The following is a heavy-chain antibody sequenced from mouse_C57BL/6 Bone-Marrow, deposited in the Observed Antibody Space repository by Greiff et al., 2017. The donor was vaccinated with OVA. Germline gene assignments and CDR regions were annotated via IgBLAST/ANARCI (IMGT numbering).Heavy chain of an antibody. CDR3: ARSERLRDYLDY. Sequence: QVQLQQSGAELVRPGASVKLSCKASGYTFTDYYISWVKQRPGQGLEWIARIYPGSGNIYYNEMFKGKATLTAEKSSSTAYMQLSSLTSDDSAVYFCARSERLRDYLDYGGQGTTLTVSS. CDR1: GYTFTDYY. V-gene: IGHV1-76*01. J-gene: IGHJ2*01. CDR2: IYPGSGNI. D-gene: IGHD2-2*01.